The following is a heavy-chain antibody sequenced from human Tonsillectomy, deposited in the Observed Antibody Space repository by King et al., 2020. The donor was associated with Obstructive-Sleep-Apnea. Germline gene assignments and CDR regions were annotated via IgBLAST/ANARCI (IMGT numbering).Heavy chain of an antibody. Sequence: QLQESGPGLVKPSETLSLTCTVSGGSISSYYWSWIRQPPGKGLEWIGYIYYSGSTNYNPSLKSRVTISVDTSKNQFSLKLSSVTAADTAVYYCARDGSTGSRHEAYWYFDLWGRGTLVTVSS. CDR2: IYYSGST. V-gene: IGHV4-59*01. CDR1: GGSISSYY. J-gene: IGHJ2*01. D-gene: IGHD3-10*01. CDR3: ARDGSTGSRHEAYWYFDL.